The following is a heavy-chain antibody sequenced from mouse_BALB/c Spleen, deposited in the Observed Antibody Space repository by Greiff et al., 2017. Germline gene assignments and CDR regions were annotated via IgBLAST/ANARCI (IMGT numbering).Heavy chain of an antibody. Sequence: QVQLKESGAELVKPGASVKLSCKTSGYTFTSYWIQWVKQRPGQGLGWIGEIFPGTGTTYYNEKFKGKATLTIDTSSSTAYMQLSSLTSEDSAVYFCARSGYGNPYYYAMDYWGQGTSVTVSS. CDR3: ARSGYGNPYYYAMDY. J-gene: IGHJ4*01. CDR2: IFPGTGTT. D-gene: IGHD2-10*02. CDR1: GYTFTSYW. V-gene: IGHV1S132*01.